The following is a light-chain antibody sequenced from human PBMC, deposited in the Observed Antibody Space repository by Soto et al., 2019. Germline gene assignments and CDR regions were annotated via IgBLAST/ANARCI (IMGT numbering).Light chain of an antibody. V-gene: IGKV2-30*02. Sequence: DAALTQSPVSLPVTLGQPASISCRSSQSLVHSDGNTYLNWFQQRPGQSPRRLVYRVSNRDPGVPDKISGSGSGTNFTLEISRVEAEDFGVYYCMQGTHWPRTLGQGTKVDIK. CDR2: RVS. CDR3: MQGTHWPRT. CDR1: QSLVHSDGNTY. J-gene: IGKJ1*01.